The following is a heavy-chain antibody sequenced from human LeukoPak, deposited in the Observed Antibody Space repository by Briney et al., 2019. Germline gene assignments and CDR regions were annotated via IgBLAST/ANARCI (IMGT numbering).Heavy chain of an antibody. V-gene: IGHV3-53*01. CDR3: ARGYCSGGSCYSDY. D-gene: IGHD2-15*01. CDR1: GFTVSSNY. CDR2: IYSGGST. J-gene: IGHJ4*02. Sequence: GGSLRLSCAASGFTVSSNYMSWIRHAPGKGLEWVSVIYSGGSTYYADSVKGRFTISRDNSKNTLYLQMNNLRAEDTAVYYCARGYCSGGSCYSDYWGQGTLVTVSS.